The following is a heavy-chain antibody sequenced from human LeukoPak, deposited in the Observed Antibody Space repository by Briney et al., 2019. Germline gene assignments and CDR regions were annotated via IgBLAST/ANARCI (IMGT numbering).Heavy chain of an antibody. CDR1: GYTFTDNY. D-gene: IGHD2-21*02. Sequence: ASVKVSCKASGYTFTDNYMHWVRQAPGRGLEWMGWINPHSGVTTYAQKFQGRVIMTRDTSIRTAYLDVNSLRYDDTAMYYCARDSMCGGDCYFFDYWGQGNMVTVSS. V-gene: IGHV1-2*02. CDR2: INPHSGVT. CDR3: ARDSMCGGDCYFFDY. J-gene: IGHJ4*02.